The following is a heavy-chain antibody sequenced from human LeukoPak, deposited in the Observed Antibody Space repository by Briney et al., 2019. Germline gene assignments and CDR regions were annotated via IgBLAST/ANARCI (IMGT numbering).Heavy chain of an antibody. CDR1: GGSISISSYY. Sequence: SETLSLTCTVSGGSISISSYYWGWIRQPPGKGLEWIGSIYYSGSTYYNPSLKSRVTISVDTSKNQFSLKLSSVTAADTAVYYCARGVVVSPAPLYYMDVWGKGATVTVSS. D-gene: IGHD2-15*01. CDR3: ARGVVVSPAPLYYMDV. CDR2: IYYSGST. J-gene: IGHJ6*03. V-gene: IGHV4-39*01.